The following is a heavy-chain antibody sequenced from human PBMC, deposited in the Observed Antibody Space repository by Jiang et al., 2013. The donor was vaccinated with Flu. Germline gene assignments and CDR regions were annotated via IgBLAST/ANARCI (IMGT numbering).Heavy chain of an antibody. Sequence: VKPSQTLSLTCAVSGGSISSGGYSWSWIRQPPGKGLEWIGYIYHSGSTYYNPSLKSRVTISVDRSKNQFSLKLSSVTAADTAVYYCARGYCSSTSCYKRGKIAAARPYYYYMDVWGKGTTVTVSS. D-gene: IGHD2-2*02. V-gene: IGHV4-30-2*01. J-gene: IGHJ6*03. CDR2: IYHSGST. CDR1: GGSISSGGYS. CDR3: ARGYCSSTSCYKRGKIAAARPYYYYMDV.